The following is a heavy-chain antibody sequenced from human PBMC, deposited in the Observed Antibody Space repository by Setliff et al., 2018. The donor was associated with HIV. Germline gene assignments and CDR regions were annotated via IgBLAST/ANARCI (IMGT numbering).Heavy chain of an antibody. CDR1: GYSLSSDYY. D-gene: IGHD3-10*01. CDR2: ITYSGSA. CDR3: ARDPWFGESENYYYYYYMDV. V-gene: IGHV4-38-2*02. J-gene: IGHJ6*03. Sequence: SETLSLTCAVSGYSLSSDYYWGWIRQPPGKGLEWIGYITYSGSAYYNPSLKSRVTISIDTSNNQISLKLSCVTAADTAVYYCARDPWFGESENYYYYYYMDVWGKGTTVTVSS.